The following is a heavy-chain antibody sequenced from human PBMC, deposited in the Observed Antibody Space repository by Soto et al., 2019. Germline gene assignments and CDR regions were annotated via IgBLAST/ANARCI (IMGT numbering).Heavy chain of an antibody. CDR1: GFTFSSYE. V-gene: IGHV3-48*03. J-gene: IGHJ6*02. Sequence: VGSLRLSCAASGFTFSSYEMNWVRQAPGKGLEWVSYISSSGSTIYYADSVKGRFTISRDNAKNSLYLQMNSLRAEDTAVYYCARVDGSYHAYYYGMDVWGQGTTVTVSS. D-gene: IGHD1-26*01. CDR3: ARVDGSYHAYYYGMDV. CDR2: ISSSGSTI.